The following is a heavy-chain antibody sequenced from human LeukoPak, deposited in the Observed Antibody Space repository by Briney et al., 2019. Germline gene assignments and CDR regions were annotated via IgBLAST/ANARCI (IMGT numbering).Heavy chain of an antibody. CDR3: ARENRLITGTWLGAFDI. J-gene: IGHJ3*02. CDR1: GGSISTYY. Sequence: SETLSLTCTVSGGSISTYYWNWIRQPPGKGLEWIGYIFYSGRTSYNPSLKSRVTLSVDTSKNWFSLRLTSVTAADTAVYYCARENRLITGTWLGAFDIWGQGTMVTVSS. CDR2: IFYSGRT. D-gene: IGHD1-7*01. V-gene: IGHV4-59*01.